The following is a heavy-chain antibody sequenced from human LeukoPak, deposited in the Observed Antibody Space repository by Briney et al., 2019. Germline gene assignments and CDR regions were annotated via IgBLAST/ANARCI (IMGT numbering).Heavy chain of an antibody. D-gene: IGHD3-10*01. CDR3: VRDGAVVTSGSYPWRYFQY. Sequence: GGSLRLSCAASGFTFSSYGMNWVRHAPGKGLEWVSYIGHTGSITDYADSVKGRFTVSRDNAKNSLYLQMNTLRAEDTAVYYCVRDGAVVTSGSYPWRYFQYWGLGTLVTVSS. J-gene: IGHJ1*01. CDR1: GFTFSSYG. V-gene: IGHV3-48*04. CDR2: IGHTGSIT.